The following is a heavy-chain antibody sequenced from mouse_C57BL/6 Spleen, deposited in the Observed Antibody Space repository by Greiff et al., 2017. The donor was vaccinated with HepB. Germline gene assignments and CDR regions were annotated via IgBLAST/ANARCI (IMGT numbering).Heavy chain of an antibody. D-gene: IGHD2-4*01. CDR3: AGYDYGEGLAY. CDR2: IWSGGST. J-gene: IGHJ3*01. V-gene: IGHV2-2*01. Sequence: QVQLQQSGPGLVQPSQSLSITCTASGFALTSYGVHWVRQSPGKGLEWLGVIWSGGSTDYNAAFVYRLSISKDNSKSQVFYKMNSLQADDTAIYCGAGYDYGEGLAYWGQGTLVTVSA. CDR1: GFALTSYG.